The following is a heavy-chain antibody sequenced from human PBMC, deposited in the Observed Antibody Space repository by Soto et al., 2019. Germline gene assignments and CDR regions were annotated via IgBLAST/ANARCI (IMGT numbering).Heavy chain of an antibody. CDR3: ARTLSGYEPLRGYYYYYYYMDV. CDR1: GGSISGYY. CDR2: IHYSGST. J-gene: IGHJ6*03. D-gene: IGHD5-12*01. V-gene: IGHV4-59*01. Sequence: SETLSLTCTVSGGSISGYYWSWIRQPPGKGLEWIGDIHYSGSTNYNPSLKSRVTISVDTSKNQFSLKLSSVTAADTAVYYCARTLSGYEPLRGYYYYYYYMDVWGKGTTVTVSS.